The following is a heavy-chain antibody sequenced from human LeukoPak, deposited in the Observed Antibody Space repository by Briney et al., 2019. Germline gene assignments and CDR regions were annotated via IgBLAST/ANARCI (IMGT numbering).Heavy chain of an antibody. J-gene: IGHJ4*02. CDR2: ISPSSSYI. D-gene: IGHD1-1*01. CDR3: TRNEK. Sequence: GSLRLSCAAAGFTFSSYSINWVRQAPGKGLEWVSSISPSSSYIYYADSLKGRFTISRDNAKNALYLQMNSLGVEDTAVYYCTRNEKWGQGTLVTVSS. V-gene: IGHV3-21*01. CDR1: GFTFSSYS.